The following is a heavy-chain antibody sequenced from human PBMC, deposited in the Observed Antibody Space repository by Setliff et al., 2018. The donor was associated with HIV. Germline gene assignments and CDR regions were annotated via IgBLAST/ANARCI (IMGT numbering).Heavy chain of an antibody. D-gene: IGHD5-12*01. V-gene: IGHV4-39*01. Sequence: SETLSLTCTVSGGSISSNNYYWGWIRQPPGKGLEWIGSIYHSGSANYNPSLKSRVIISIDKSKNKFSLKVSSVTAADTAVYYCARHLYGGYTGGFDYWGQGTLVTVSS. J-gene: IGHJ4*02. CDR3: ARHLYGGYTGGFDY. CDR1: GGSISSNNYY. CDR2: IYHSGSA.